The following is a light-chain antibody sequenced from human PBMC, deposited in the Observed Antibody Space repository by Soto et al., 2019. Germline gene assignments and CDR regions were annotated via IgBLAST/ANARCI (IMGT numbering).Light chain of an antibody. V-gene: IGKV3-20*01. J-gene: IGKJ2*03. CDR3: QQYGYGNSPRYS. Sequence: EVVLTQSPGTLSLSPGERVTLSCRASQSISGIYLAWYQQKPGQAPRLLIYATSSRATGIPDRFSGSGSGTAVARTISRREPEDFVVDCCQQYGYGNSPRYSFGQGTMRDIK. CDR2: ATS. CDR1: QSISGIY.